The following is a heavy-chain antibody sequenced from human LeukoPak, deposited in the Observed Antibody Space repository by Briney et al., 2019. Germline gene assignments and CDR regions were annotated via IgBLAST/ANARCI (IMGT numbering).Heavy chain of an antibody. D-gene: IGHD3-10*01. V-gene: IGHV4-34*01. J-gene: IGHJ6*02. CDR1: GGSFSCYY. CDR3: ARGFLSWFGELIRYYYYGMDV. Sequence: SETLSLTCAVYGGSFSCYYWSWIRQPPGKGLEWIGEINHSGSTNYNPSLKSRVTISVDTSKNQFSLKLSSVTAADTAVYYCARGFLSWFGELIRYYYYGMDVWGQGTTVTVSS. CDR2: INHSGST.